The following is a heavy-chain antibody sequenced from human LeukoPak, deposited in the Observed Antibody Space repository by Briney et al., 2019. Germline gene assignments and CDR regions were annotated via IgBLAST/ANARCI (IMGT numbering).Heavy chain of an antibody. V-gene: IGHV1-8*01. Sequence: ASVKVSCKASGYTFTSYDINWVRQATGQGLEWMGWMNPNSGNTGYAQKFQGRVTMTRNTSISTAYMELSSLRSEDTAVYYCASGLIVATMQYYYYGMDGRGQGTTVTVSS. CDR2: MNPNSGNT. D-gene: IGHD5-12*01. CDR3: ASGLIVATMQYYYYGMDG. CDR1: GYTFTSYD. J-gene: IGHJ6*02.